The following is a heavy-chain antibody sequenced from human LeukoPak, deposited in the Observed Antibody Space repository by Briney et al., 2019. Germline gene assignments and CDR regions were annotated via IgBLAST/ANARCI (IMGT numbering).Heavy chain of an antibody. V-gene: IGHV1-18*01. CDR3: GGSYGDYTDY. Sequence: ASVKVSCKTSGYTFTGFGISWVRQAPGQGLEWMGWINTDNGYTIYEQKLQARVTMTTDASTNTAYMELRSLRSDDTAIYYCGGSYGDYTDYWGQGTLVTVSS. CDR2: INTDNGYT. D-gene: IGHD4-17*01. CDR1: GYTFTGFG. J-gene: IGHJ4*02.